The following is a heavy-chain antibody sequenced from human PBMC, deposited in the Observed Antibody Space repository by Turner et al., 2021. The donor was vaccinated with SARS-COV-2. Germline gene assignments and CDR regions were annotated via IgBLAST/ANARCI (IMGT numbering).Heavy chain of an antibody. Sequence: EVQLVESGGGLVQSGGSLRLSCAGSGFTFSDYWMCWVRQAPGKGLEWVANIKTDGSSKYYVDSVKDRFTTSRDNAKNSLYLQMYSLRAEDTAVYYCVRHGSWNFDSWGQGTLVTVSS. D-gene: IGHD1-1*01. V-gene: IGHV3-7*01. CDR3: VRHGSWNFDS. CDR2: IKTDGSSK. CDR1: GFTFSDYW. J-gene: IGHJ5*01.